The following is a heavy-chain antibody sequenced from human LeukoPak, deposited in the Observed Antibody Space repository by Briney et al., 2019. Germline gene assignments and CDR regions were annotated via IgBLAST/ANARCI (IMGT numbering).Heavy chain of an antibody. CDR2: INPNTGDT. CDR1: GYTFTGYY. Sequence: ASVKVSRKASGYTFTGYYMHWVRQAPGQGLEWMGWINPNTGDTDYAQKFQGRVTMTRDTSISTAYMELSRLRSDDTAVYYCARKRGAGVDTNALDIWGQGTMVAVSS. CDR3: ARKRGAGVDTNALDI. V-gene: IGHV1-2*02. D-gene: IGHD1-26*01. J-gene: IGHJ3*02.